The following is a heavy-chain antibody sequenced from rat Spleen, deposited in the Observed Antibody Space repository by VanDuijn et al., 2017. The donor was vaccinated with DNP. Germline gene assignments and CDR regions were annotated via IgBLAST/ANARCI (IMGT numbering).Heavy chain of an antibody. CDR2: ISYDGNIT. Sequence: EVQLVESGGGLVQPGRSLKLSCAASGFSFSDYNMAWVRQAPKKGLEWVATISYDGNITYYRDSVKGRFTISRDNAKSTLYLQMDTLKSEETATYYCARGSTSIYWYFDFWGPGTMVTVSS. J-gene: IGHJ1*01. CDR1: GFSFSDYN. CDR3: ARGSTSIYWYFDF. V-gene: IGHV5-7*01. D-gene: IGHD1-2*01.